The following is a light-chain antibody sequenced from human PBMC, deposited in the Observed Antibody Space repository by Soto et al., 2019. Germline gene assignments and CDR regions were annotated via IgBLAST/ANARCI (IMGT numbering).Light chain of an antibody. V-gene: IGKV3-15*01. CDR2: GAS. CDR3: QQYNNCPPLT. J-gene: IGKJ4*01. CDR1: RSVSSS. Sequence: EIVLTQSPATLSVSPGETATLLCRASRSVSSSVAWYQQRPGRAPRLLISGASTRATDVPARFTGSGSGTEFTLPISSLKSEDFAVYYCQQYNNCPPLTFGGGTKVEIK.